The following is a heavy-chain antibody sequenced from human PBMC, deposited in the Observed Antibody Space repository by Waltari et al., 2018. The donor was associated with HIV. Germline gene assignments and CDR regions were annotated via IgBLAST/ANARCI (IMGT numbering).Heavy chain of an antibody. CDR1: GRTFSSYA. J-gene: IGHJ5*02. D-gene: IGHD3-3*01. CDR3: ARLGRSRFLEWIPFDP. V-gene: IGHV1-69*12. Sequence: QVQLVQSGAEVKKPGSSVKVSCKASGRTFSSYAISWVRQPPGQGLEWMGGIIPISGTTNYAQKFQGRVTITADESTSTANMELNSLKSEDTAVYYCARLGRSRFLEWIPFDPWGQGTLVTVSS. CDR2: IIPISGTT.